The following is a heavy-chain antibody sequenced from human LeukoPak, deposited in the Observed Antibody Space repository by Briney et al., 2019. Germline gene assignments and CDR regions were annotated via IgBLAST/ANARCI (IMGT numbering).Heavy chain of an antibody. CDR3: ARGGPSFYDFWSGPEGDAFDI. CDR2: IIPILGIA. J-gene: IGHJ3*02. CDR1: GGTFSSYA. V-gene: IGHV1-69*04. D-gene: IGHD3-3*01. Sequence: SVKVSCKASGGTFSSYAISWVRQAPGQGLEWMGRIIPILGIANYAQKFQGRVTITADKSTSTAYMELSSLRSEDTAVYYCARGGPSFYDFWSGPEGDAFDIWGQGTMVTVSS.